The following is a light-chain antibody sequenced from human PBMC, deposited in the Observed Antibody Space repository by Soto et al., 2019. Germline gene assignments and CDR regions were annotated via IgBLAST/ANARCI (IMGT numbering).Light chain of an antibody. CDR1: QSVSSY. Sequence: EIMLTQSPATLSSSPGERATLSCRASQSVSSYLAWYQRKPGQAPRLLIYDASNRATGIPARFSGSGSGTDFTLTISSLEPEDFAVYYCQQRSNWPLTFGGGTKVDIK. CDR2: DAS. J-gene: IGKJ4*01. CDR3: QQRSNWPLT. V-gene: IGKV3-11*01.